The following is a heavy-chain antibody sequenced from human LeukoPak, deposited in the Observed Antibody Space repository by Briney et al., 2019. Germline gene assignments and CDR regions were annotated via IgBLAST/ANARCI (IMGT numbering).Heavy chain of an antibody. CDR2: IYYSGST. D-gene: IGHD1-26*01. CDR1: GGSISSGDYY. CDR3: ARAPLYSGSYGN. J-gene: IGHJ4*02. V-gene: IGHV4-30-4*08. Sequence: SQTLSLTCTVSGGSISSGDYYWSWIRQPPGKGLEWIGYIYYSGSTYYNPSLKSRVTISVDTSKNQFSLKLSSVTAADTAVNYCARAPLYSGSYGNWGQGTLVTVSS.